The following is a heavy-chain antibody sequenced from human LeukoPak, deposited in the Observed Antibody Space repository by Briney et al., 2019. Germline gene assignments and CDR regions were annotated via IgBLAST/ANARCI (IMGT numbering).Heavy chain of an antibody. CDR1: GXTFSSYG. CDR3: AGQYGDYGLVY. CDR2: IWYDGSNK. J-gene: IGHJ4*02. D-gene: IGHD4-17*01. Sequence: GGSLRLSCAASGXTFSSYGMDWVRQAPGKGLEWVAVIWYDGSNKYYADSVKGRFTISRDNSKNTLYLQMNSLRAEDTAVYYCAGQYGDYGLVYWGQGTLVTVSS. V-gene: IGHV3-33*01.